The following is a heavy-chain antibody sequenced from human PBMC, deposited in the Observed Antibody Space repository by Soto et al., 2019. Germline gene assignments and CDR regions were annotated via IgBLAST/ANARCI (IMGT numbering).Heavy chain of an antibody. CDR2: IYWDDDK. D-gene: IGHD3-16*01. CDR1: GFSLNTYGVG. Sequence: QITLKESGPTLVKPTQTPTLTCTVSGFSLNTYGVGVGWIRQPPGKALEWLALIYWDDDKRYSPSLKSRLTITKDTSKNQVVLTMTNMDPVDTVTYYCARALGSWGAYYFDYWGQGTLVTVSS. CDR3: ARALGSWGAYYFDY. J-gene: IGHJ4*02. V-gene: IGHV2-5*02.